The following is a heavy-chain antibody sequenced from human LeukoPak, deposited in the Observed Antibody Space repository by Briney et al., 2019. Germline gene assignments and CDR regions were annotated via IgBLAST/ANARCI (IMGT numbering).Heavy chain of an antibody. D-gene: IGHD3-10*01. CDR3: ARDERVRGFDY. V-gene: IGHV4-34*01. CDR1: GGSFSGYY. J-gene: IGHJ4*02. Sequence: SETLSLTCAVYGGSFSGYYWSWIRQPPGKGLEWIGEINHSGSTNYNPSLKSRVTISVDTSKNQFSLKLSSVTAADTAVYYCARDERVRGFDYWGQGTLVTVSS. CDR2: INHSGST.